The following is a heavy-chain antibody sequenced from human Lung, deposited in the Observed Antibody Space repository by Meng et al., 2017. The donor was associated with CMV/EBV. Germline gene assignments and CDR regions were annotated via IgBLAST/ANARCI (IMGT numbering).Heavy chain of an antibody. V-gene: IGHV1-18*01. CDR3: ARDLEYCGSSSCYEDCFDP. CDR1: GYTFTNYG. J-gene: IGHJ5*02. CDR2: ISAYDGDR. Sequence: ASVXVSCKASGYTFTNYGVSWVRQAPGQGLEWMGWISAYDGDRNYARKFQGRVTMTTDTSTSTAYMELRSLRSDDTAVYYCARDLEYCGSSSCYEDCFDPWXQGTLVTVSS. D-gene: IGHD2-2*01.